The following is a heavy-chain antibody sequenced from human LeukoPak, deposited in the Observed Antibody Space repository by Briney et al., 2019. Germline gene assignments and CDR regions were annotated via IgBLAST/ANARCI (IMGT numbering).Heavy chain of an antibody. CDR2: IYSSGAT. Sequence: PSETLSLTCTVSGDSITSGVYYWSWIRQHPGKGLEWIGYIYSSGATYYNPSLKGRLFFSVFESNNQFSLRLSSVTGADTAVYYCVRGVMPSSHSRDYFDSWGQGTQATVSS. CDR3: VRGVMPSSHSRDYFDS. CDR1: GDSITSGVYY. V-gene: IGHV4-31*03. D-gene: IGHD6-6*01. J-gene: IGHJ4*02.